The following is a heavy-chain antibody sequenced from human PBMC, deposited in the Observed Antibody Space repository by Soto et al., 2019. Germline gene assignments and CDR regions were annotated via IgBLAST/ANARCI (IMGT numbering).Heavy chain of an antibody. CDR2: FDPEDGET. J-gene: IGHJ5*02. Sequence: ASVKVSCKVSGYTLTELSMHWVRQAPGKGLEWMGGFDPEDGETIYAQKFQGRVTMTEDTSTDTAYMELSSLRSEDTAVYYCATAMPPPYSSSPDWFDPWGQGTLVTVPS. D-gene: IGHD6-13*01. V-gene: IGHV1-24*01. CDR1: GYTLTELS. CDR3: ATAMPPPYSSSPDWFDP.